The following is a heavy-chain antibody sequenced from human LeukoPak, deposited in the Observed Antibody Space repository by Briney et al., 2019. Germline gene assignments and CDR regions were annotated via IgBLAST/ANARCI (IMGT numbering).Heavy chain of an antibody. D-gene: IGHD3-10*01. V-gene: IGHV1-46*03. CDR2: INPSGGST. J-gene: IGHJ5*02. CDR1: GYTFTSYY. Sequence: ASVKVSCRASGYTFTSYYMHWVRQAPGQGLEWMGIINPSGGSTSYAQKFQGRVTMTRDTSTSTVYMELSSLRSEDTAVYYCAREVSMVRGVIIVNWFDPWGQGTLVTVSS. CDR3: AREVSMVRGVIIVNWFDP.